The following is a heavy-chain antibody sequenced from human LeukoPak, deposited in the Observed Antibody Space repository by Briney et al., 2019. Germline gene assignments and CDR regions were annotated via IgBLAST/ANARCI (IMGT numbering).Heavy chain of an antibody. CDR2: INNGGSSK. CDR3: ARDALAGNWFDP. Sequence: GGSLRLSCAASGFTFSSYSMNWIRQAPGKGLEWVSYINNGGSSKHYADSVKGRFTISRDNAKNSLYLQMNSLRADDTAIYFCARDALAGNWFDPWGQGTLVTVSS. CDR1: GFTFSSYS. D-gene: IGHD6-19*01. J-gene: IGHJ5*02. V-gene: IGHV3-48*04.